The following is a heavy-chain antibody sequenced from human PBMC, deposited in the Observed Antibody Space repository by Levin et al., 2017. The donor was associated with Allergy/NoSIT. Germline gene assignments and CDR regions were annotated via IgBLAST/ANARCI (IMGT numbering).Heavy chain of an antibody. CDR1: GYTFTSYG. V-gene: IGHV1-18*01. CDR3: ARDYGGYDSHSSSIDAFDI. D-gene: IGHD5-12*01. Sequence: ASVKVSCKASGYTFTSYGISWVRQAPGQGLEWMGWISAYNGNTNYAQKLQGRVTMTTDTSTSTAYMELRSLRSDDTAVYYCARDYGGYDSHSSSIDAFDIWGQGTMVTVSS. J-gene: IGHJ3*02. CDR2: ISAYNGNT.